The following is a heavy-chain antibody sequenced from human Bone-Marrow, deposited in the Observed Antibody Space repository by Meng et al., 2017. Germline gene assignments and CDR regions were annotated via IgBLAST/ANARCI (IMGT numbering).Heavy chain of an antibody. CDR3: TRASIAVADKGDY. Sequence: GESLKISCVASELNSSSCGMHWVRQAPGKGLEWVTFISYHGSDKNYADSVKGRFTISRDNSKNTLYLQMNSLRAEDTAVYYCTRASIAVADKGDYWGQGTLVTVSS. J-gene: IGHJ4*02. D-gene: IGHD6-19*01. V-gene: IGHV3-30*07. CDR1: ELNSSSCG. CDR2: ISYHGSDK.